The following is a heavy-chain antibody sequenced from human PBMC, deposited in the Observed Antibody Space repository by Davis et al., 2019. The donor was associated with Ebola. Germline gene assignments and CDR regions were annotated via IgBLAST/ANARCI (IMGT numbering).Heavy chain of an antibody. J-gene: IGHJ5*02. D-gene: IGHD6-19*01. CDR3: VRDPVISAWYGWFDP. V-gene: IGHV4-4*02. CDR2: VHASGNT. CDR1: AASINTNDC. Sequence: PGGSLRLSCALSAASINTNDCWSWVRQSPGKALEWIGEVHASGNTNYNPSLKRRLTLSVDKSKNHFSLQLSSVTAADTAIYYCVRDPVISAWYGWFDPWGQGTLVTVSS.